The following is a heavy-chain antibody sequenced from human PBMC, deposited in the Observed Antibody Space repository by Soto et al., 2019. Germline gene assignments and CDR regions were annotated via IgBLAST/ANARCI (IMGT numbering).Heavy chain of an antibody. D-gene: IGHD2-2*01. CDR1: GFTFTNYW. CDR3: ARPQYLPDDVFDV. Sequence: VQLVESGGGVVQPGRSLSISCAASGFTFTNYWMQWVRQAPGKGLVWVSRINSDGSSTSHADSVKGRFTISRDNAKNTLYLQMSSLRAEDTAVYYCARPQYLPDDVFDVWGRGTVVTVSS. CDR2: INSDGSST. J-gene: IGHJ3*01. V-gene: IGHV3-74*02.